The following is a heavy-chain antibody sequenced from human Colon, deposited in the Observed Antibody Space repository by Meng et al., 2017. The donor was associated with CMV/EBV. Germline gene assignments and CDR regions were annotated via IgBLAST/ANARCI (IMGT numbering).Heavy chain of an antibody. J-gene: IGHJ1*01. V-gene: IGHV1-18*01. Sequence: VQLVRSGAEVKKPGASVKVSCKASGYTFTNDGISWVRQAPGQGLEWMGWISAYTGDTYYAQKFQGRVTMTTDTSTSTAYMELRSLRSDDTAVYYCVRESQSGSYIYLQHWGQGTLVTVSS. D-gene: IGHD1-26*01. CDR3: VRESQSGSYIYLQH. CDR2: ISAYTGDT. CDR1: GYTFTNDG.